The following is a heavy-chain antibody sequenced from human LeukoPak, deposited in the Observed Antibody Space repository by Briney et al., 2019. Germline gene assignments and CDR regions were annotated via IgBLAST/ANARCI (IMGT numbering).Heavy chain of an antibody. CDR3: ARRPSYYDILTGYDYYYYYYMDV. J-gene: IGHJ6*03. Sequence: PSETLSLTCAVYGGSFSGYYWSWIRQPPGKGLEWIGEINHSGSTNYNPSLKSRVTISVDTSKNLFSLKLSSVTAADTAVYYCARRPSYYDILTGYDYYYYYYMDVWGKGTTVTISS. CDR1: GGSFSGYY. V-gene: IGHV4-34*01. D-gene: IGHD3-9*01. CDR2: INHSGST.